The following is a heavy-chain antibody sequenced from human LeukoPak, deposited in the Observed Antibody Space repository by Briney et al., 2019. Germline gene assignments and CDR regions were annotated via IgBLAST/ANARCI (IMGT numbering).Heavy chain of an antibody. Sequence: GASVKVSCKASGGTFNTHSISWVRQAPGQGLEWMGRIIPILGIANYAQKFQGRVTITADKSTSTAYMELSSLRSEDTAVYYCARGFVGVKYCSGGSCYSDFDYWGQGTLVTVSS. J-gene: IGHJ4*02. CDR3: ARGFVGVKYCSGGSCYSDFDY. V-gene: IGHV1-69*04. CDR1: GGTFNTHS. D-gene: IGHD2-15*01. CDR2: IIPILGIA.